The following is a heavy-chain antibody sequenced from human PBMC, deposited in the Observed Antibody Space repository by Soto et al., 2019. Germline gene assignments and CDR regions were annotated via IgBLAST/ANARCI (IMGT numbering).Heavy chain of an antibody. CDR2: INPSGTPS. D-gene: IGHD4-4*01. J-gene: IGHJ3*02. CDR1: GLIFTSFS. V-gene: IGHV1-46*01. CDR3: ARAMTTVTTRRAGGAFDI. Sequence: ASVKVSSKESGLIFTSFSLHWVHQDPGQGPEWMGVINPSGTPSSYAQKFQDRLTMTRDTSTSTVYMELSSLRSEDTAVYYCARAMTTVTTRRAGGAFDIWGQETMVTVSS.